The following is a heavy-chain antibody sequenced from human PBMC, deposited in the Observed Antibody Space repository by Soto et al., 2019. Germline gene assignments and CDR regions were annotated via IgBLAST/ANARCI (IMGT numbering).Heavy chain of an antibody. CDR2: ISFSGGAI. D-gene: IGHD6-19*01. Sequence: GGSLRLSCAASGFTFSSYGMSWVRQAPGKGLEWVSAISFSGGAIYYPASVKGRFTISRDNSKNTLYLQMNSLRAEDTALYYCAKFVQGNGWFHFDYWGQGTLVTVSS. J-gene: IGHJ4*02. V-gene: IGHV3-23*01. CDR1: GFTFSSYG. CDR3: AKFVQGNGWFHFDY.